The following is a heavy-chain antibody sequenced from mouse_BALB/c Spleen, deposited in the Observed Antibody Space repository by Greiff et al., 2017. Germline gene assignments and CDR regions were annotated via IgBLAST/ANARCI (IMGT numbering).Heavy chain of an antibody. CDR3: ARYDSRYFDV. CDR1: GFAFSSYD. V-gene: IGHV5-12-1*01. CDR2: ISSGGGST. D-gene: IGHD2-4*01. Sequence: EVKLVESGGGLVKPGGSLKLSCAASGFAFSSYDMSWVRQTPEKRLEWVAYISSGGGSTYYPDTVKGRFTISRDNAKNTLYLQMSSLKSEDTAMYYCARYDSRYFDVWGAGTTVTVSS. J-gene: IGHJ1*01.